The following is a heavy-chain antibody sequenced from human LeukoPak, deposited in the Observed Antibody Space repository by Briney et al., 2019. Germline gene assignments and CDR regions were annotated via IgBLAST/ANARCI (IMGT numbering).Heavy chain of an antibody. CDR1: GYTFTGYY. CDR3: AREERGHCSGGICYPLY. CDR2: INPDSGGT. D-gene: IGHD2-15*01. Sequence: ASVKVSCKASGYTFTGYYMHWVRQAPGQGPEWMGWINPDSGGTHYAQKFQGRVTMTRDTSISTAYVELSRLKSDDTAVYYCAREERGHCSGGICYPLYWGQGTLVTVSS. V-gene: IGHV1-2*02. J-gene: IGHJ4*02.